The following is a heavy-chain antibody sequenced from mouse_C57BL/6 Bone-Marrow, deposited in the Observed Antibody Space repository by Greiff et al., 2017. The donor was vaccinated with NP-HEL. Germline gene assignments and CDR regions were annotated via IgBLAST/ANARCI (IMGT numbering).Heavy chain of an antibody. CDR1: GYTFTSYW. Sequence: QVQLQQPGAELVMPGASVKLSCKASGYTFTSYWMHWVKQRPGQGLEWIGEIDPSVSYTNYNQKFKGKSTLTVDKSSSTAYMQLSSLTSEDSAVYYCARGGYYFDYWGQGTTLTVSS. V-gene: IGHV1-69*01. CDR2: IDPSVSYT. CDR3: ARGGYYFDY. J-gene: IGHJ2*01.